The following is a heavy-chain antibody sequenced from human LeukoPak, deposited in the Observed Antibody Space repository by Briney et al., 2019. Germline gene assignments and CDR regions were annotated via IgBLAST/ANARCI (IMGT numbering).Heavy chain of an antibody. CDR2: INHSGST. CDR3: AGATWTNFYFDY. CDR1: GGSFSGYY. D-gene: IGHD3/OR15-3a*01. V-gene: IGHV4-34*01. J-gene: IGHJ4*02. Sequence: SETLSLTCAVYGGSFSGYYWSWIRQPPGKGLEWIGEINHSGSTNYNPSLKSRVTISVDTSKNQFSLKVSSVTAADTALYYCAGATWTNFYFDYWGQGALVTVSS.